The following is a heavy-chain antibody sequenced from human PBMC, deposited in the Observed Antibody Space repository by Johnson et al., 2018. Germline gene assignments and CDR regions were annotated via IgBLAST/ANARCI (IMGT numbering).Heavy chain of an antibody. CDR3: ARGKWFGELDY. V-gene: IGHV3-48*02. CDR1: GFTFSYSD. Sequence: VQLVESGGDVVRPGTSLRLSCAASGFTFSYSDMNWVRQAPGKGLEWLSYISGRSATIYSADSVKGRFTISRDNTQNSLFLQMNRLRDDDTAVYYCARGKWFGELDYWGQGTLVTVSS. D-gene: IGHD3-10*01. CDR2: ISGRSATI. J-gene: IGHJ4*02.